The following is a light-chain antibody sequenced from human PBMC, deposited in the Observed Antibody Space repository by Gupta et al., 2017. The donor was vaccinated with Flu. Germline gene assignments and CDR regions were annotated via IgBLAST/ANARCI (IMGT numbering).Light chain of an antibody. V-gene: IGLV2-14*03. CDR2: DGG. CDR1: GRELGGDND. Sequence: GTGRELGGDNDVYGYQQNTGKAPKIMIYDGGGRPAGGSNCFSGSKSGNTASLTISGRKAEDEADYYCSSETRTRTSHVVGSGTKGTVL. J-gene: IGLJ1*01. CDR3: SSETRTRTSHV.